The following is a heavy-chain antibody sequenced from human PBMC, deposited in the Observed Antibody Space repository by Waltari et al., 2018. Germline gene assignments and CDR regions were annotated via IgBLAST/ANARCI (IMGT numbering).Heavy chain of an antibody. Sequence: QVQLQESGPGLVKPSGTLSLTCAVSGGSIRSSTWWGWVRQPPGKGLEWIGEIYHSGSTNYNPSLKSRVTISVDKSKNQFSLKLSSVTAADTAVYYCAGRSSSWQNWFDPWGQGTLVTVSS. CDR1: GGSIRSSTW. CDR3: AGRSSSWQNWFDP. V-gene: IGHV4-4*02. CDR2: IYHSGST. J-gene: IGHJ5*02. D-gene: IGHD6-13*01.